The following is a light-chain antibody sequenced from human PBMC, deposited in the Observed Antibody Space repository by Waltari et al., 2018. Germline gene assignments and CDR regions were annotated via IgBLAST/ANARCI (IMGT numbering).Light chain of an antibody. J-gene: IGKJ5*01. V-gene: IGKV3-11*01. CDR2: DAS. CDR3: QQRSNWPLT. Sequence: EIVLTQSPATLPLSPAERATLPCRASQSVSSFLAWYQQKPGQAPRLLIYDASNRATGIPARFSGSGSGTDFTLTISSLEPEDFAVYYCQQRSNWPLTFGQGTRLEIK. CDR1: QSVSSF.